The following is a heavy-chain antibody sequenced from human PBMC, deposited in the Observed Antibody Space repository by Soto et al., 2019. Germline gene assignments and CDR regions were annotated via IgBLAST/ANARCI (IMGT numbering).Heavy chain of an antibody. Sequence: TSETLSLTCTVSGGSISSYYWSWIRQPPGKGLEWIGYIYYNGSTKYNPSLRSRVTISRDTSKKQFSLTVSSVTAADTAVYYCARDRYSYGYWGQGTLVTGSS. CDR2: IYYNGST. J-gene: IGHJ4*02. D-gene: IGHD5-18*01. CDR3: ARDRYSYGY. CDR1: GGSISSYY. V-gene: IGHV4-59*01.